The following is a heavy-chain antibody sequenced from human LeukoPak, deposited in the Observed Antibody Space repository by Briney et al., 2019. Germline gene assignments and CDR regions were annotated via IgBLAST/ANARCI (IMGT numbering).Heavy chain of an antibody. V-gene: IGHV5-51*01. CDR2: IYPGDSDT. CDR3: ARQRGGSSGWYRSGYFDY. CDR1: GYSFVRDW. Sequence: NHGESLKISCKASGYSFVRDWIGWVRQVPGKGLEWMGIIYPGDSDTRYSPSFQGQVTISADKSISTAYLQWSSLKASDTAMYYCARQRGGSSGWYRSGYFDYWGQGTLVTVSS. D-gene: IGHD6-19*01. J-gene: IGHJ4*02.